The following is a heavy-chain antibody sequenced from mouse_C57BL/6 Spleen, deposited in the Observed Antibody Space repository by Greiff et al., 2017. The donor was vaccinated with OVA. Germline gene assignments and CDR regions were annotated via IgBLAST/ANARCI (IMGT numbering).Heavy chain of an antibody. Sequence: QVQLQQPGAELVMPGASVKLSCKASGYTFTSYWMPWVQQRPGQGLEWIGEIAPSDSYTNYNQKFKGKSTLTVDTSSSTAYMRLSCLTSGDCAVYYCAGYLSYWYCDVWGTGTTVTVSS. J-gene: IGHJ1*03. CDR2: IAPSDSYT. V-gene: IGHV1-69*01. CDR3: AGYLSYWYCDV. CDR1: GYTFTSYW.